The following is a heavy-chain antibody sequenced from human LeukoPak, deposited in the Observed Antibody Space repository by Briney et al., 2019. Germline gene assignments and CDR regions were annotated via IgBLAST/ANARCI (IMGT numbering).Heavy chain of an antibody. D-gene: IGHD3-10*01. CDR3: ARQTPYTSGGPGLDS. CDR2: IYPGDSDI. Sequence: GESLKISCKGSGYSFTSFWIGWVRQMPGKGLEWMGIIYPGDSDIRYSPSFRGQVTISADKSINTAYLQWSSLKASDTSMYYCARQTPYTSGGPGLDSWGQGTLVAVSS. CDR1: GYSFTSFW. J-gene: IGHJ4*02. V-gene: IGHV5-51*01.